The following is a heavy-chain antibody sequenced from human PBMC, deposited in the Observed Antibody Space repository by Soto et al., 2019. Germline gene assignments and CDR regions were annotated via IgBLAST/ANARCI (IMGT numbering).Heavy chain of an antibody. CDR1: GGSFSGYY. J-gene: IGHJ4*02. CDR3: ARERYDSSGYYYVVAAYFDY. V-gene: IGHV4-34*01. D-gene: IGHD3-22*01. Sequence: PSETLSLTCAVYGGSFSGYYWSWIRQPPGKGLEWIGEINHSGSTNYNPSLKSRVTISVDTSKNQFSLKLSSVTAADTAVYYCARERYDSSGYYYVVAAYFDYWGQGTLVTVSS. CDR2: INHSGST.